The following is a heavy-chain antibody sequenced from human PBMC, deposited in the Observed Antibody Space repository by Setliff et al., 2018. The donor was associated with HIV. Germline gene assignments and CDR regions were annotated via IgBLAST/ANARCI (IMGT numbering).Heavy chain of an antibody. D-gene: IGHD3-10*01. CDR2: FYYSGST. V-gene: IGHV4-59*08. J-gene: IGHJ2*01. Sequence: PSETLSLTCTVSGGSISTHYWSWIRQSPGKGLEWIGYFYYSGSTNYNPSLKSRGTISVDTSKNQFSLKLSSVTAADTAVYYCARQVDTVVRGGRALAHFDLWGRGTLVTVSS. CDR1: GGSISTHY. CDR3: ARQVDTVVRGGRALAHFDL.